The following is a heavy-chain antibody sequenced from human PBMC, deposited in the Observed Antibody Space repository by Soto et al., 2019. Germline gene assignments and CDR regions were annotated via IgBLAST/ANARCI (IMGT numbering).Heavy chain of an antibody. Sequence: QVQLVESGGGVVQPGRSLRLSCAASGFTFSSYGMHWVRQAPGKGLEWVAVISYDGSNKYYADSVKGRFTISRDNSKNTLYLQMIRLRAEDTAVDYCAKDPFAVVVAATCFDYWGQGTLLTVSA. CDR1: GFTFSSYG. CDR3: AKDPFAVVVAATCFDY. J-gene: IGHJ4*02. V-gene: IGHV3-30*18. CDR2: ISYDGSNK. D-gene: IGHD2-15*01.